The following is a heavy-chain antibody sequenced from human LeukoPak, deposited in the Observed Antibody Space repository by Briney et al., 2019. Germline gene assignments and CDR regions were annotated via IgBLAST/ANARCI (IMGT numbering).Heavy chain of an antibody. CDR1: GFIFNNYG. J-gene: IGHJ4*02. V-gene: IGHV3-23*01. D-gene: IGHD1-26*01. CDR2: ISGNGGST. Sequence: GGSLRLSCIASGFIFNNYGMHWVRQAPGKGLEWVSVISGNGGSTYYADSVEGRFTISRDNSQNTLYLQMNSLRAEDTAVYYCAKDTSGSYYGDFFDYWGQGTLVTVSS. CDR3: AKDTSGSYYGDFFDY.